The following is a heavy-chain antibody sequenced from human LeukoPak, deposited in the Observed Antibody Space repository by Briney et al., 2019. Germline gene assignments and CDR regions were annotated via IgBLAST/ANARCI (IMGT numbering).Heavy chain of an antibody. D-gene: IGHD2-2*02. J-gene: IGHJ3*02. V-gene: IGHV1-18*01. CDR2: ISAYNGNT. CDR3: ARGMSGYTEDPFDI. Sequence: ASVRVSCKASGYTFTSYSINWVRQAPGQGLEWMAWISAYNGNTNYAQKFHGRVTLTRDTSTSIAYMELRSLRSDDTAVYFCARGMSGYTEDPFDIWGQGTVVTVSS. CDR1: GYTFTSYS.